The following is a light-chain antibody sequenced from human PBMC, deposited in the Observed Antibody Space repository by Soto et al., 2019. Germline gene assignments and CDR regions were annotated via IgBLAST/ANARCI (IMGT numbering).Light chain of an antibody. CDR2: DAS. CDR1: RGVSSY. V-gene: IGKV3-11*01. CDR3: QQRGNWPLT. J-gene: IGKJ4*01. Sequence: DIVLTQAPATLSLSPLERATLSCSASRGVSSYLAWCQQKPGQAPRLLLYDASNRATGIPARFSGSGSGTDFTLTISSLEPEDFAVYYCQQRGNWPLTFGGGTKV.